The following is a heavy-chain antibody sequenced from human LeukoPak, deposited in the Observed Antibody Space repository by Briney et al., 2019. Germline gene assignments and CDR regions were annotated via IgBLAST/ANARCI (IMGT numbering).Heavy chain of an antibody. CDR3: ARDVDYDRNAFDI. V-gene: IGHV1-69*01. CDR1: GGTFSSYA. J-gene: IGHJ3*02. CDR2: IIPIFGTA. Sequence: SVKVSCKASGGTFSSYAISWVRQAPGQGLEWMGGIIPIFGTANYAQKFQGRVTITADESTSTAYMELSSLRSEDTAVYYCARDVDYDRNAFDIWGQGTMVTVSS. D-gene: IGHD3-16*01.